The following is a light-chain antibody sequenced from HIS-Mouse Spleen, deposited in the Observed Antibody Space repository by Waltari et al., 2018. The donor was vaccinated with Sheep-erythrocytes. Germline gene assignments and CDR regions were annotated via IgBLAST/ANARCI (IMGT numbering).Light chain of an antibody. CDR1: SSDVGGYNY. Sequence: QSALTQPRSVSGSPGQSVTISCTGTSSDVGGYNYFSWYQQHPDKAPKLMTYDVSKRPSGVPDRFSGSKSGNTASLTISGLQAEDEADYYCCSYAGSYNHVFATGTKVTVL. V-gene: IGLV2-11*01. J-gene: IGLJ1*01. CDR2: DVS. CDR3: CSYAGSYNHV.